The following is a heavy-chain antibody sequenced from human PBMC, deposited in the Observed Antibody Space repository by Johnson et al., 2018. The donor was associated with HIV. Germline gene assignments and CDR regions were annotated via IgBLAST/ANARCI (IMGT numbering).Heavy chain of an antibody. D-gene: IGHD3-3*01. Sequence: QVQLVESGGGVVQPGRSLRLSCAASGFTFSSYGMHWVRQAPGKGLEWVAVIWYDGSNKYYADSVKGRFPIYRDNSKNTLYLQMNSLRDEDTALYYCAKDRLQYYNFWSGYYRDDAFDIWGQGTMVTVSA. CDR1: GFTFSSYG. V-gene: IGHV3-30*18. CDR3: AKDRLQYYNFWSGYYRDDAFDI. J-gene: IGHJ3*02. CDR2: IWYDGSNK.